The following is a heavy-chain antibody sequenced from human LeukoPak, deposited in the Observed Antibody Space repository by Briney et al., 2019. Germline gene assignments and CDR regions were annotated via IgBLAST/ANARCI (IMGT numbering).Heavy chain of an antibody. J-gene: IGHJ6*02. CDR2: ISGSGGST. CDR3: ARAAGIVTYYYYGMDV. CDR1: GFTFSSYA. Sequence: GGSLRLSCAASGFTFSSYAMSWVRQAPGKGLEWVSAISGSGGSTYYADSVKGRFTISRDNSKNTLYLQMNSLRAEDTAAYYCARAAGIVTYYYYGMDVWGQGTTVTVSS. D-gene: IGHD2/OR15-2a*01. V-gene: IGHV3-23*01.